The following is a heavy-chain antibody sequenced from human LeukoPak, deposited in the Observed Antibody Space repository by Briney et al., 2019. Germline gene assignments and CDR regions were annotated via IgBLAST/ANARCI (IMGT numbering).Heavy chain of an antibody. D-gene: IGHD3-22*01. CDR3: ARNFYFDSSGYYHY. V-gene: IGHV1-2*02. Sequence: ASVKVSCKASGYTFTGYYIHWVRQAPGQGLEWMGWIYPNSGGTNYAQKFQGRVTMTRDTSISTAYMELSRLRSDDTAVYYCARNFYFDSSGYYHYWGQGTLVTVSS. J-gene: IGHJ4*02. CDR2: IYPNSGGT. CDR1: GYTFTGYY.